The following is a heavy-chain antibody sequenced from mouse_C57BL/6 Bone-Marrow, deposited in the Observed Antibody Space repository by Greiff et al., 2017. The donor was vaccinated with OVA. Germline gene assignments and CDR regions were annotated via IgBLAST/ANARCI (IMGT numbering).Heavy chain of an antibody. CDR2: IYPGDGDT. V-gene: IGHV1-82*01. CDR3: ADGNSYYYAMDY. J-gene: IGHJ4*01. CDR1: GYAFSSSW. D-gene: IGHD2-1*01. Sequence: QVQLQQSGPELVKPGASVKISCKASGYAFSSSWMNWVKQRPGKGLEWIGRIYPGDGDTNYNGKFKGKATLTADKSSSTAYMQLSSLTSEDSAVYYCADGNSYYYAMDYWGQGTSVTVSS.